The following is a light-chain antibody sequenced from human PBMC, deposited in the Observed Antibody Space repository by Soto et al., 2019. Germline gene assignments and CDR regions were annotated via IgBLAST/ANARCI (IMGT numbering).Light chain of an antibody. CDR1: QSIGAY. V-gene: IGKV1-39*01. J-gene: IGKJ2*01. Sequence: DVEMTQSPYSLSASVGDSVTITCRAGQSIGAYLNWYQQKPGRAPNLLIWGATHLQKGVPYKFTGRGSGTDFTLTVSGLQPEDVATYYCQQNYRTPYTFGQGTRVEI. CDR2: GAT. CDR3: QQNYRTPYT.